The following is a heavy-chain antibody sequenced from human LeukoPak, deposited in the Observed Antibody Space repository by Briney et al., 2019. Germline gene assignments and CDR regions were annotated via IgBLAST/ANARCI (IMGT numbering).Heavy chain of an antibody. Sequence: GGSLRLSCAASGFTFSSYAVSWVRQAPGRGLGWVSAISCSSGRTYYADSVKGWFTISRDNSKNTLYLQMNSLRAEDTAVYYCAKHTYSSGWYLCDYWGQGTLVTVSS. D-gene: IGHD6-19*01. CDR3: AKHTYSSGWYLCDY. V-gene: IGHV3-23*01. CDR2: ISCSSGRT. J-gene: IGHJ4*02. CDR1: GFTFSSYA.